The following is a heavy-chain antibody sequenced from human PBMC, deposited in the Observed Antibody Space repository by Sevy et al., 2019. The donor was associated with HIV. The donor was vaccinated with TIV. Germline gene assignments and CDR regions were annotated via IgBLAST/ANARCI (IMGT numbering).Heavy chain of an antibody. J-gene: IGHJ6*02. V-gene: IGHV3-21*06. CDR3: ARGPPPFYGMDV. CDR1: GFTFSSYN. Sequence: GGSLRLSCAASGFTFSSYNMNWVRQAPGKGLEWVSSITSTSDYIYYADSLKGRCPISRDNAKTLLYLQMNSLRAEDTAVYYCARGPPPFYGMDVWGQGTTVTVSS. CDR2: ITSTSDYI.